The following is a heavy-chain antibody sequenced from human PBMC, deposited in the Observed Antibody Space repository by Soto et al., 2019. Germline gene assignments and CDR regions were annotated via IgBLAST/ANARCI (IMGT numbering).Heavy chain of an antibody. CDR1: GGTFSTYS. CDR2: IIPIFGTT. V-gene: IGHV1-69*01. J-gene: IGHJ6*02. CDR3: ARAPPYCPGGRCYSGHHYYYYVMDV. D-gene: IGHD2-15*01. Sequence: QVQLVKSGAEVKKPGSSVKVSCKASGGTFSTYSISWVRQAPGQGLEWMGGIIPIFGTTNYAQKLQGRVTITADESTNTAYLELSSLISEDTAVYYCARAPPYCPGGRCYSGHHYYYYVMDVWGQGTTVTVSS.